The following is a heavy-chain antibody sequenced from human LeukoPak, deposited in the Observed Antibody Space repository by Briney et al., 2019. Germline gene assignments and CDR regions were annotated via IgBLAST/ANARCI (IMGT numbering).Heavy chain of an antibody. CDR3: AGGITMIVVVITGHAFDI. CDR1: GFTFRNYV. D-gene: IGHD3-22*01. Sequence: GGSLRLSCAASGFTFRNYVMSWVRQTPGKGLEWVSAISGSGGSTYYADSVKGRFTISRDNSKNTLYLQMNSLRAEDTAVYYCAGGITMIVVVITGHAFDIWGQGTMVTVSS. CDR2: ISGSGGST. V-gene: IGHV3-23*01. J-gene: IGHJ3*02.